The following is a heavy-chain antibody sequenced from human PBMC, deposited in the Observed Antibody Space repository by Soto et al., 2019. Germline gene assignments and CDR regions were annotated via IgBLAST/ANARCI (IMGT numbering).Heavy chain of an antibody. CDR1: GGYISSDDYS. CDR2: IYHSGST. Sequence: NPSETLSLTCAVSGGYISSDDYSWSWIRQPPGKGLEWIGFIYHSGSTYYNPSLKSRVAISLDRSKNQFSLRLSSVTAADTAVYYCAVSNFGVVSGMDVWGQGTTVTVYS. CDR3: AVSNFGVVSGMDV. D-gene: IGHD3-3*01. V-gene: IGHV4-30-2*01. J-gene: IGHJ6*02.